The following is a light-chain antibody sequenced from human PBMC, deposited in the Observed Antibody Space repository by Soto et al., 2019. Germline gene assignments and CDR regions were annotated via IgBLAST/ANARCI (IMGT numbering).Light chain of an antibody. CDR2: DAS. CDR3: QQRFTWLGYS. V-gene: IGKV3-11*01. CDR1: QSLSGL. Sequence: EIVLTQSPATLSLSPGERATLSCRASQSLSGLLAWYQHKPGQAPRLLIYDASNRATGIPARFSGSGSGTDFTLTISSLEPEDFAVYYCQQRFTWLGYSFGRGTKLEI. J-gene: IGKJ2*03.